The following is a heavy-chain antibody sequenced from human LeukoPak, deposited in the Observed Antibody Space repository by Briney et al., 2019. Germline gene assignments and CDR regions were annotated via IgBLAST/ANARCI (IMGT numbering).Heavy chain of an antibody. Sequence: ASVKVSCKASGYTFTSYGINWVRQATGQGLEWMGWVNPNSGNTGYAQKFQGRVTMTRDTSIRTVYMELSSLRSEDTAVYYCARGMIRGVQGPWGQGTQVTVSS. J-gene: IGHJ5*02. D-gene: IGHD3-10*01. V-gene: IGHV1-8*02. CDR3: ARGMIRGVQGP. CDR1: GYTFTSYG. CDR2: VNPNSGNT.